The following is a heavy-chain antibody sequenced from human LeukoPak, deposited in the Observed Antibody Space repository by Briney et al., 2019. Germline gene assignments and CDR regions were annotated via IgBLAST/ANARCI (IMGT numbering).Heavy chain of an antibody. CDR2: IYSGGST. Sequence: GGSLRLSCAASGFTVSSNYMSWVRQAPGKWLEWVSVIYSGGSTYYADSVKGRFTISRDNSKNTLYLQMNSLRAEDTAVYYCARDSTYYDILTGLSSRGGFDPWGQGTLVTVSS. CDR1: GFTVSSNY. J-gene: IGHJ5*02. CDR3: ARDSTYYDILTGLSSRGGFDP. V-gene: IGHV3-66*02. D-gene: IGHD3-9*01.